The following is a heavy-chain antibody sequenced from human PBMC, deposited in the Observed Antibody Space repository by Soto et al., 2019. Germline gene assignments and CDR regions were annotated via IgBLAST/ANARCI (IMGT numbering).Heavy chain of an antibody. CDR1: GFILSGHD. V-gene: IGHV3-13*05. CDR3: ARAGYDSSGYYFYAMDV. D-gene: IGHD3-22*01. CDR2: IGTAGDP. J-gene: IGHJ6*02. Sequence: EEQLVESGGGLVQPGGSLRLSCVASGFILSGHDMHWVRQATGEGLEWVSAIGTAGDPYYSGSVKGRFTISRGNAENSVYLQMNSLRAGDTAVYYCARAGYDSSGYYFYAMDVWGPGTTVTVSS.